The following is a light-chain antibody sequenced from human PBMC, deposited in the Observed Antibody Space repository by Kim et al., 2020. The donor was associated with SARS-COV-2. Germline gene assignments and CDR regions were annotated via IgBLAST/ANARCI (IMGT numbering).Light chain of an antibody. V-gene: IGLV3-1*01. CDR3: QAWDSTTVI. Sequence: SGSPGQTVSITCSGDRLGNKYACWYQQRPGQSPVLVIYQDYKRPSGIPGRFSGSNSGNTATLTISGTQALDEADYYCQAWDSTTVIFGGGTQLTVL. CDR2: QDY. CDR1: RLGNKY. J-gene: IGLJ2*01.